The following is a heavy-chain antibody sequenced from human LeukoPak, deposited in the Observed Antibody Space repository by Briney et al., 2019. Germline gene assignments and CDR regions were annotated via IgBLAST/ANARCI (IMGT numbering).Heavy chain of an antibody. Sequence: SETLSLTCTVSGGSISSSSYYWGWIRQPPGKGLEWIGSIYYSGSTSYNPSLKSRVTISVDTSKNQFSLKLSSVTAADTAVYYCASQKRIRYFDWLLDNWFDPWGQGTLVTVSS. V-gene: IGHV4-39*01. CDR1: GGSISSSSYY. D-gene: IGHD3-9*01. CDR2: IYYSGST. CDR3: ASQKRIRYFDWLLDNWFDP. J-gene: IGHJ5*02.